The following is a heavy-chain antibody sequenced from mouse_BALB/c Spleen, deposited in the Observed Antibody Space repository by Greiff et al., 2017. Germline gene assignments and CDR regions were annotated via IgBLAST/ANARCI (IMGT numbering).Heavy chain of an antibody. CDR2: INPYNDGT. CDR1: GYTFTSYV. Sequence: EVQLQQSGPELVKPGASVKMSCKASGYTFTSYVMHWVKQKPGQGLEWIGYINPYNDGTKYNEKFKGKATLTSDKSSSTAYMELSSLTSEDSAVYYCARGSSYGSSPSFPYWGQGTLVTVSA. D-gene: IGHD1-1*01. V-gene: IGHV1-14*01. CDR3: ARGSSYGSSPSFPY. J-gene: IGHJ3*01.